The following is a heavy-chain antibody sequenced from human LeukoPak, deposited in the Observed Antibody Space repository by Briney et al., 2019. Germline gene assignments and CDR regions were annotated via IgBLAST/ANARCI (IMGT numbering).Heavy chain of an antibody. CDR3: ATSGERSYGMDV. V-gene: IGHV1-24*01. CDR1: GYTLTELS. Sequence: GASVKVSCKVSGYTLTELSMHWVRQAPGKGLEWMGGFDPEDGETIYAQKFQGRVTMTEDTSTDTAYMELSSLRSEDTAAYYCATSGERSYGMDVWGQGTTVTVSS. CDR2: FDPEDGET. D-gene: IGHD4-17*01. J-gene: IGHJ6*02.